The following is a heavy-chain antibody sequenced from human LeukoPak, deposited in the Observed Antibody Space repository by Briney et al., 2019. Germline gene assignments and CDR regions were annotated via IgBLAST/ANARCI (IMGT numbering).Heavy chain of an antibody. CDR1: GFTFSSYA. CDR2: ISYDGSNK. V-gene: IGHV3-30*04. D-gene: IGHD3-10*01. J-gene: IGHJ4*02. Sequence: PGRSLRLSCAASGFTFSSYAMHWVRQAPGKGLAWVAVISYDGSNKYYADSVKGRFTISRDNSKNTLYLQMNSLRAENTAIYYCARVYGSGSLTGPVGSWGQGTLVTVSS. CDR3: ARVYGSGSLTGPVGS.